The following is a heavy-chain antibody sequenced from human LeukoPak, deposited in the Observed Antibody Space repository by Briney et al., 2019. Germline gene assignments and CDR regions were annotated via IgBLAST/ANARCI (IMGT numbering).Heavy chain of an antibody. Sequence: GGSLRLSCAASGFTFSSYEINWVRQAPGKGLEWVSYISTSGSSIYYADSVKGRFTISRDNAKNSLYLQMNSLRAEDMAFYYCTRSSGWYNYFDYWGQGTLVTVSS. D-gene: IGHD6-19*01. J-gene: IGHJ4*02. CDR3: TRSSGWYNYFDY. CDR2: ISTSGSSI. CDR1: GFTFSSYE. V-gene: IGHV3-48*03.